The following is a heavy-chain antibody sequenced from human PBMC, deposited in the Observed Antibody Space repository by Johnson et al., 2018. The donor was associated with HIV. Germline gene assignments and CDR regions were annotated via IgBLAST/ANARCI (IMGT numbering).Heavy chain of an antibody. CDR2: INWNGGST. D-gene: IGHD1-26*01. J-gene: IGHJ3*02. CDR1: GFTFSSYD. V-gene: IGHV3-20*04. CDR3: ARVGATAAFDI. Sequence: VQLVESGGGVVQPGGSLRLSCAASGFTFSSYDMHWVRQATGKGLEWVSGINWNGGSTGYADSVKGRFTISRDNAKNSLYLQMNSLRAEDTAVYYCARVGATAAFDIWGQGTMVTVSS.